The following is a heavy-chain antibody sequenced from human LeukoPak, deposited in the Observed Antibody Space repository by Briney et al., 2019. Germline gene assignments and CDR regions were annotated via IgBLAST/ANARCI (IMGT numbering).Heavy chain of an antibody. V-gene: IGHV3-23*01. CDR2: IGRSGGST. D-gene: IGHD3-22*01. CDR1: GFTFSSYA. CDR3: ARDSLRGSSGYYPGYFDY. Sequence: GGSLRLSCAASGFTFSSYAMSWVRQAPGEGLEWISAIGRSGGSTYYTDSVRGRFTISRDNSKNTLYLQMNSLRAEDTAVYYCARDSLRGSSGYYPGYFDYWGQGTLVTVSS. J-gene: IGHJ4*02.